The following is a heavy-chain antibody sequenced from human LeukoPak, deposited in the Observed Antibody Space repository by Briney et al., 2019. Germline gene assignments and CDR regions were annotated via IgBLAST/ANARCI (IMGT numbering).Heavy chain of an antibody. CDR3: AKIDFDY. V-gene: IGHV3-30*04. D-gene: IGHD3-22*01. CDR2: ISDDGSNK. CDR1: GFTFSSYA. Sequence: GGSLRLSCAASGFTFSSYAMHWVRQAPGKGLEWVAVISDDGSNKYYADSVKGRFSISRDNSKKTLYLQMNNLRAEDTAVYFCAKIDFDYWGQGTLVTVSS. J-gene: IGHJ4*02.